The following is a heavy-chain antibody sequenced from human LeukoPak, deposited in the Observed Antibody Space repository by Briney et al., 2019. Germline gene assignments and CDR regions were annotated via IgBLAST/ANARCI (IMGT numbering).Heavy chain of an antibody. D-gene: IGHD6-19*01. Sequence: PSETLSLTCTVSGGSISSSSYYWGWIRQPPGKGLEWIGSIYYSGSTYYNPSLKSRVTISVDTSKNQFSLKLSSVTAADTAVYYCARERAVAVSYYFDYWGQGTLVTVSS. CDR1: GGSISSSSYY. J-gene: IGHJ4*02. CDR2: IYYSGST. CDR3: ARERAVAVSYYFDY. V-gene: IGHV4-39*02.